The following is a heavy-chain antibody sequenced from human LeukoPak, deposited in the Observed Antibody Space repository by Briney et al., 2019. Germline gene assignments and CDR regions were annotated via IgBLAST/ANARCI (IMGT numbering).Heavy chain of an antibody. J-gene: IGHJ3*02. Sequence: PGGSLRLSCAASGFTFDDYAMHWVRQAPGKGLEWVSGISWNSGSIGYADSVKGRFTISRDNAKNSLYLQMNSLRAEDMALYYCAKDHGGSYSSGWYGEEAGAFDIWGQGTMVTVSS. CDR2: ISWNSGSI. D-gene: IGHD6-19*01. V-gene: IGHV3-9*03. CDR1: GFTFDDYA. CDR3: AKDHGGSYSSGWYGEEAGAFDI.